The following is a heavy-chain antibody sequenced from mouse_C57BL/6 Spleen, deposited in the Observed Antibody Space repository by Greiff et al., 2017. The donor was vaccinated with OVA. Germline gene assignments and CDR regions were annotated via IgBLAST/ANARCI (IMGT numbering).Heavy chain of an antibody. D-gene: IGHD1-1*01. V-gene: IGHV1-26*01. CDR3: ARRSYGSSSAWFAY. CDR2: LTPNNGGT. CDR1: GYTFTDYY. J-gene: IGHJ3*01. Sequence: EVQLQQSGPELVKPGASVKISCKASGYTFTDYYMNWVKQSHGKSLEWIGDLTPNNGGTSYNQKFKGKATLTVDKSSSTAYMELRSLTSEDSAVYYCARRSYGSSSAWFAYWGQGTLVTVSA.